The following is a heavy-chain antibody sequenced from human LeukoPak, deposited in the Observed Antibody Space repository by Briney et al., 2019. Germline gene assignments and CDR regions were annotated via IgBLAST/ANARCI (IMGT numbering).Heavy chain of an antibody. D-gene: IGHD2-2*01. CDR2: ISGSGGST. J-gene: IGHJ3*02. Sequence: GGSLRLSCAASGFTFSNAWMSWVRQAPGKGLEWVSAISGSGGSTYYADSVKGRFTISRDNAKNSLYLQMNSLRAEDTAVYYCARGTYAFDIWGQGTMVTVSS. CDR1: GFTFSNAW. V-gene: IGHV3-23*01. CDR3: ARGTYAFDI.